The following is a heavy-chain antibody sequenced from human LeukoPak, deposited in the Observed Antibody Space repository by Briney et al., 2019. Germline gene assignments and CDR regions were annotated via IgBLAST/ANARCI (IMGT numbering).Heavy chain of an antibody. CDR1: GFTFSSYW. CDR3: ARVSYDFWSGSHPFDY. Sequence: GGSLRLSCAASGFTFSSYWMSWVRQAPGKGLEWVANIKQDGSEKYYVDSVKGRFTISRDNAKNSLYLQMNSLRAEDTAVYYCARVSYDFWSGSHPFDYWGQGTLVTVSS. D-gene: IGHD3-3*01. CDR2: IKQDGSEK. V-gene: IGHV3-7*01. J-gene: IGHJ4*02.